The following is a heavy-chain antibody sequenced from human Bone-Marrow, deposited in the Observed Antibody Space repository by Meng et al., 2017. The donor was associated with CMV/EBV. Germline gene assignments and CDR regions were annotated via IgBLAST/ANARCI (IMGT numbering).Heavy chain of an antibody. Sequence: GESLKISCAASGFTVSSNYMSWVRQAPGKGLEWVSVIYSGGSTYYADSVKGRFTISRDNSKNTLYLQMNSLRAEDTAVYYCATSSGSYYGDYFDYWGQGTRVTVSS. D-gene: IGHD1-26*01. J-gene: IGHJ4*02. CDR1: GFTVSSNY. CDR2: IYSGGST. V-gene: IGHV3-66*02. CDR3: ATSSGSYYGDYFDY.